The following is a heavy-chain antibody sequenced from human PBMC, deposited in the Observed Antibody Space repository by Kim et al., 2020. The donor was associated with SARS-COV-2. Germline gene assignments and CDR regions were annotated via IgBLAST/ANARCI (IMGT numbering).Heavy chain of an antibody. CDR3: VKDRPATYPYQMHRRSIRLPYFDY. J-gene: IGHJ4*02. CDR2: ISSNGGST. CDR1: GFTFSSYA. D-gene: IGHD2-2*01. Sequence: GGSLRLSCSASGFTFSSYAMHWVRQAPGKGLEYVSAISSNGGSTYYADSVKGRFTISRDNSKNTLYLQMSSLRAEDTAVYYCVKDRPATYPYQMHRRSIRLPYFDYWGQGTLVTVSS. V-gene: IGHV3-64D*06.